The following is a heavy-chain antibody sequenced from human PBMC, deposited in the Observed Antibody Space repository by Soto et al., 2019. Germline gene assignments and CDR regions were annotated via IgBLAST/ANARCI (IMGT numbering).Heavy chain of an antibody. V-gene: IGHV3-66*01. Sequence: PGGSLRLSCAASRFTVSSNYMSWVRRAPGKGLEWVSVIYSGGSTYYADPVKGRFTISRDNSKNTLYLQMNSLRAEDTAVYYCARDRRVGATPYYYYYGMAVWGQGPTVTVSS. CDR2: IYSGGST. J-gene: IGHJ6*02. CDR1: RFTVSSNY. D-gene: IGHD1-26*01. CDR3: ARDRRVGATPYYYYYGMAV.